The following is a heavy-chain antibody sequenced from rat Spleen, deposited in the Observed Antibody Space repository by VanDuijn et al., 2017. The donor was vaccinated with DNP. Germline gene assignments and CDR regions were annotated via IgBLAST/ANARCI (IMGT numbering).Heavy chain of an antibody. V-gene: IGHV3-1*01. CDR2: ISYSGSN. J-gene: IGHJ4*01. Sequence: EVQLQESGPGLVKPSQSLSLNCSVTGYSISSNYWGWIRKFPGNKMEWMGNISYSGSNRYNPSLKSPISITRDTSENQLFLHLNSVTTEDTATYYCARSVYWDPYVMDAWGQGASVTVSS. D-gene: IGHD5-1*01. CDR3: ARSVYWDPYVMDA. CDR1: GYSISSNY.